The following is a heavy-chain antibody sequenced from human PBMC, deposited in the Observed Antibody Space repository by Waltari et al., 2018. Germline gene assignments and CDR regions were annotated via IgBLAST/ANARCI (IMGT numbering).Heavy chain of an antibody. J-gene: IGHJ6*02. Sequence: QVQVVQSGAEVKKPGSSVRVSCKASGGTFSSYGISWVRQAPGQGLEWMGGIIPTFGTTNYPQEFQGRVTITADKSTSTAYMELSSLRSADTVVYCCTGGYYESSGFSFSYTYNMDVWGQGTTVTVSS. CDR1: GGTFSSYG. CDR2: IIPTFGTT. CDR3: TGGYYESSGFSFSYTYNMDV. V-gene: IGHV1-69*06. D-gene: IGHD3-22*01.